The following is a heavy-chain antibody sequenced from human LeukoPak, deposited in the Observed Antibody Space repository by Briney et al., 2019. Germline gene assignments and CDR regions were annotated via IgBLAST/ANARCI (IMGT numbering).Heavy chain of an antibody. Sequence: PGRSLRLSCAASGFTFSSYAMHWVRQAPGKGLEWVAVISFDGSNKYYADSVKGRFTTSRDNSKNTLYLQMNSLRTEDTAVYYCARPVGDYCSGGSCYSADYWGQGTLVTVSS. CDR1: GFTFSSYA. J-gene: IGHJ4*02. V-gene: IGHV3-30*03. D-gene: IGHD2-15*01. CDR3: ARPVGDYCSGGSCYSADY. CDR2: ISFDGSNK.